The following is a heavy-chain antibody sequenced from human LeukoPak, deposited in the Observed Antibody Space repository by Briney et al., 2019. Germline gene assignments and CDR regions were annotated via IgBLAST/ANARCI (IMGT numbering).Heavy chain of an antibody. V-gene: IGHV3-74*01. CDR1: GFTFSSYW. CDR3: ARVEVGITMVRGVNPLDY. J-gene: IGHJ4*02. Sequence: GGSLRLSCAASGFTFSSYWMHWVRQAPGKGLVWVSRINSDGSSTSYADSVKGRFTISRDNAKNTLYLQMNSLRAEDTAVYYCARVEVGITMVRGVNPLDYWGQGTLVTVSS. D-gene: IGHD3-10*01. CDR2: INSDGSST.